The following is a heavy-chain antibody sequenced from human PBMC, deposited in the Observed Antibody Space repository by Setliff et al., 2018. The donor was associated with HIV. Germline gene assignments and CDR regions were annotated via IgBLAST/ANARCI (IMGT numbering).Heavy chain of an antibody. CDR1: GFSFNNYN. Sequence: PGGSLRLSCAASGFSFNNYNMNWVRQAPGKGLEWISYISSSSTIYYADSVKGRFTISRDNAKNSLYLQMNSLRAEDTAVYYCARESQWIQLAFDIWGQGTMVTVSS. CDR2: ISSSSTI. V-gene: IGHV3-48*01. J-gene: IGHJ3*02. D-gene: IGHD5-18*01. CDR3: ARESQWIQLAFDI.